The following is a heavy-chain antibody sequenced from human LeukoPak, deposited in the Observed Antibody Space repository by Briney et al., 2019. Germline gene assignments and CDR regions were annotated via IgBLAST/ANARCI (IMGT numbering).Heavy chain of an antibody. J-gene: IGHJ4*02. CDR1: GGSFSGYY. D-gene: IGHD6-19*01. V-gene: IGHV4-34*01. CDR2: INHSGST. Sequence: PSETLSLTCAVYGGSFSGYYWSWIRQPPGKGLEWIGEINHSGSTSYNPSLKSRVTISVDTSKNQFSLKLSSVTAADTAVYYCARHFEWADLMYSSGWYVFDYWGQGTLVTVSS. CDR3: ARHFEWADLMYSSGWYVFDY.